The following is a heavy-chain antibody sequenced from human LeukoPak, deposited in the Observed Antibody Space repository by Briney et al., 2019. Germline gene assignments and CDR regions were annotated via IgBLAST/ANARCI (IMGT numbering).Heavy chain of an antibody. J-gene: IGHJ4*02. V-gene: IGHV3-23*01. CDR3: AKRGVVIRVIPVGFHKEAYYFDS. CDR1: GITLSNYG. D-gene: IGHD3-22*01. CDR2: ISDSGGIT. Sequence: GGSLRLSCAVSGITLSNYGMSWVRQAPGKGLEWVAGISDSGGITKYADSVKGRFTISRDNSKNTLYLQMSSLRAEDTAVYFCAKRGVVIRVIPVGFHKEAYYFDSWGQGALVTVSS.